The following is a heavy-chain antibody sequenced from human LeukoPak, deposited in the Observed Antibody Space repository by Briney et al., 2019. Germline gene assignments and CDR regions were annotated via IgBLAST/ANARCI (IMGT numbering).Heavy chain of an antibody. CDR3: ARGARYCSGGSCYSAFYFDY. CDR2: IWYDGSNK. Sequence: GGSLRLSCAASGFTFSSYAMHWVRQAPGKGLEWVAVIWYDGSNKYYADSVKGRFTISRDNSKNTLYLQMNSLRAEDTAVYYCARGARYCSGGSCYSAFYFDYWGQGTLVTVSS. J-gene: IGHJ4*02. D-gene: IGHD2-15*01. V-gene: IGHV3-33*08. CDR1: GFTFSSYA.